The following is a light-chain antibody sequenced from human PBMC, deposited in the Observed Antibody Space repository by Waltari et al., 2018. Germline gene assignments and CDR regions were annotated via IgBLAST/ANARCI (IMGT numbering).Light chain of an antibody. CDR2: EVS. Sequence: QSALTQPASVSGSPGQSITIPSTGTSTAAGSNNLVSWYLQHPGKAPQLMIYEVSKRPSGVSNRFSGSKSGNTASLTISGLQAEDEADYYCTSYAVTKVVFGGGTKLTVL. CDR1: STAAGSNNL. V-gene: IGLV2-23*02. J-gene: IGLJ2*01. CDR3: TSYAVTKVV.